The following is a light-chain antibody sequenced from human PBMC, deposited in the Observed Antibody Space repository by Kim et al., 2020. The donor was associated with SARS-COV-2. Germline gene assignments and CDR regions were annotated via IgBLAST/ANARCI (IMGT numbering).Light chain of an antibody. CDR3: NSRDSSGNHLGV. CDR1: SLRGYY. Sequence: LGQTVRIKGQGDSLRGYYASWYQQKPGQAPILVIYGKNNRPSGMPDRFSGSSSGNTASLTITGAQAEDEADYYCNSRDSSGNHLGVFGTGTKVTVL. V-gene: IGLV3-19*01. CDR2: GKN. J-gene: IGLJ1*01.